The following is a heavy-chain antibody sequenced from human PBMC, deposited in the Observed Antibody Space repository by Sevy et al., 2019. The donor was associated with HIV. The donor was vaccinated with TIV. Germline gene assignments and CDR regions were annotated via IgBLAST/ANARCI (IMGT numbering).Heavy chain of an antibody. J-gene: IGHJ4*02. D-gene: IGHD6-13*01. Sequence: GGSLRLSCAASGFTFSSYAMSWVRQAPGKGLEWVSAISGSGGSTYCADSVKGRFTISRDNSKNTLYLQMNSLRAEDTAVYYCAKVRRIAAAGPLDYWGQGTLVTVSS. CDR2: ISGSGGST. CDR3: AKVRRIAAAGPLDY. V-gene: IGHV3-23*01. CDR1: GFTFSSYA.